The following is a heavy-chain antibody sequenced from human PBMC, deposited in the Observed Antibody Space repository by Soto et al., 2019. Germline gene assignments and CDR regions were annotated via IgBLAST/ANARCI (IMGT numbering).Heavy chain of an antibody. CDR3: ARDAAGTPYEYYYYGMDV. Sequence: SVKVSCKASGGTFSSYAISWVRQAPRQGLEWMGGIIPIFGTANYAQKFQGRVTITADESTSTAYMELSSLRSEDTAVYYCARDAAGTPYEYYYYGMDVWGQGTTVTVSS. D-gene: IGHD6-19*01. V-gene: IGHV1-69*13. J-gene: IGHJ6*02. CDR2: IIPIFGTA. CDR1: GGTFSSYA.